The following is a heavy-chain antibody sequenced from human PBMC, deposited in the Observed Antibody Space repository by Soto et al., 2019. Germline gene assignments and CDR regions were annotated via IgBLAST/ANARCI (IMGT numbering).Heavy chain of an antibody. CDR2: IYTSGST. CDR1: GGSISNYY. D-gene: IGHD6-13*01. J-gene: IGHJ5*01. V-gene: IGHV4-4*07. CDR3: ARQTTYSSSWYDY. Sequence: PSETLSLTCTVSGGSISNYYWTWIRQPAGKGLQWIGRIYTSGSTNYNPSLKSRITMSVDTSKNQFSLKLSSVTAADTALYYCARQTTYSSSWYDYWGHGTLVTAPQ.